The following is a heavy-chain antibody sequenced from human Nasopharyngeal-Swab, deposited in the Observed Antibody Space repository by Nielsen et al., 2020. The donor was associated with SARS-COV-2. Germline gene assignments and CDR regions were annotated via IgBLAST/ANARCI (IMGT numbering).Heavy chain of an antibody. CDR2: IYPGDSDT. J-gene: IGHJ4*02. V-gene: IGHV5-51*01. CDR1: GYSFTSNW. D-gene: IGHD6-13*01. Sequence: GESLKISCKGSGYSFTSNWIGWVRQMPGKGLEWMGIIYPGDSDTRYSPPFQGQVTISADKSISTAYLHWSSLKASDTAMYCCARHEGYTSSWDWGQGTLVTVSS. CDR3: ARHEGYTSSWD.